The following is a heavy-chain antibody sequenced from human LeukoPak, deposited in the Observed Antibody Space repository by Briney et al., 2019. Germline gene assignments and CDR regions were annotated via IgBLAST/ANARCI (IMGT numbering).Heavy chain of an antibody. V-gene: IGHV3-7*03. Sequence: PGGSLRLSCAASGFTFSSYAMSWVRQAPGKGLEWVANIKQDGSEKYYVDSVKGRFTISRDNAKNTLYLQMNSLRAEDTAVYYCAKYGIEVAGKALPDWWGQGTLVTVSS. J-gene: IGHJ4*02. CDR3: AKYGIEVAGKALPDW. CDR1: GFTFSSYA. D-gene: IGHD6-19*01. CDR2: IKQDGSEK.